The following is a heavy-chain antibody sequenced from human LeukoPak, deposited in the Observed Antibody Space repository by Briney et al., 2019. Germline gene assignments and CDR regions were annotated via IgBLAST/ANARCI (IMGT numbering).Heavy chain of an antibody. D-gene: IGHD1-26*01. CDR1: GFTFSSHW. CDR2: IKPDGSDK. J-gene: IGHJ4*02. V-gene: IGHV3-7*04. CDR3: AREIYYRFDY. Sequence: PGGSLRPSCAASGFTFSSHWMSWVRQAPGKGLEWVAKIKPDGSDKFYGDSVKGRFTISRDNAKNTLYLQMNSLRAEDTAVYYCAREIYYRFDYWGQGTLGTVSS.